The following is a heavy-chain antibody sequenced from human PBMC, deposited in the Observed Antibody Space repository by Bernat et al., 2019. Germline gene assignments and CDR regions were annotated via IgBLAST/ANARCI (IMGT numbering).Heavy chain of an antibody. J-gene: IGHJ4*02. Sequence: VQLQESGPGLVKPSETLSLTCTVLGGSISRYYWSWIRLPPGKGLEWIGYIYYSGSTNYKPSLKSRVTITVDTSKNQFSLKLSSVTAADTAVYYCAGGLFRPGIAAAGAPIDYWGQGTLVTVSS. CDR1: GGSISRYY. CDR3: AGGLFRPGIAAAGAPIDY. V-gene: IGHV4-59*01. CDR2: IYYSGST. D-gene: IGHD6-13*01.